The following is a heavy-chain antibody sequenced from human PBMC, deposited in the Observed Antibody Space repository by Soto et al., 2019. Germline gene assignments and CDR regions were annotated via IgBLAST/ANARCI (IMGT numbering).Heavy chain of an antibody. Sequence: QVQMQESGPGLVKPSGTLSLTCTVSGDSMTRSVWWTWVHQPLGKGLEWIGEVFHTGNTNYNPSLKSRVTMSVDKSTNEFSLKVTSVTAADTAIYYCARKAWVRFDYWGQGALVTVSS. V-gene: IGHV4-4*02. D-gene: IGHD7-27*01. J-gene: IGHJ4*02. CDR2: VFHTGNT. CDR1: GDSMTRSVW. CDR3: ARKAWVRFDY.